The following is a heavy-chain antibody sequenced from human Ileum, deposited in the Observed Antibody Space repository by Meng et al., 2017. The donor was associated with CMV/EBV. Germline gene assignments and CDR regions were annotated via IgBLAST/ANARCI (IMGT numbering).Heavy chain of an antibody. V-gene: IGHV4-34*01. Sequence: AGLLTPSVALSLPYAVFGGSFTVYDWSGFRQSPGKGLEWIGEITHSGRTSYNLSLKSRVTISVDMSKYQFSLKLTSVTAADTAIYYCARGLASGWPDYWGQGTLVTVSS. CDR3: ARGLASGWPDY. J-gene: IGHJ4*02. D-gene: IGHD3-10*01. CDR1: GGSFTVYD. CDR2: ITHSGRT.